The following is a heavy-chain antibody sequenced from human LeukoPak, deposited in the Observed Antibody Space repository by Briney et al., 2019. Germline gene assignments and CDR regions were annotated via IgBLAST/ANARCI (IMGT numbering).Heavy chain of an antibody. V-gene: IGHV3-30*18. CDR1: GFIFTSYG. J-gene: IGHJ4*02. D-gene: IGHD5-18*01. Sequence: PEGSLRLSCAASGFIFTSYGMHWVRQAPGKGLEWVAVVSFDGSNKYYADSVKGRFTISRDNSKNTLSLQMNSLRAEDTAVYYCAKDTRGYSYGLFDYWGQGTLVTVSS. CDR2: VSFDGSNK. CDR3: AKDTRGYSYGLFDY.